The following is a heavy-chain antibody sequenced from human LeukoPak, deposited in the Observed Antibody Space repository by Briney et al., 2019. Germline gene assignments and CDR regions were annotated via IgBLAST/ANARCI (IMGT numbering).Heavy chain of an antibody. Sequence: SETLSLTCTVSGGSISSSSYYWGWIRQPPGKGLEWIGSIYYSGSTYYNPSLKSRVTISVDTSKNQFSLKLSSVTAADTAVYYCARHPSHDYVWGSPLYYFDYWGQGTLVTVSS. D-gene: IGHD3-16*01. J-gene: IGHJ4*02. CDR3: ARHPSHDYVWGSPLYYFDY. V-gene: IGHV4-39*01. CDR1: GGSISSSSYY. CDR2: IYYSGST.